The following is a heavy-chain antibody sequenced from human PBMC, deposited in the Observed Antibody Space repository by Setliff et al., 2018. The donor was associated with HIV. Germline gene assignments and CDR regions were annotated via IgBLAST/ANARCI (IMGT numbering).Heavy chain of an antibody. Sequence: GASVKVSCKVSGYTLTELSMHWVRQAPGKGLEWMGRFDPEDGDTIYAQKFQGRVTIIADESTSTAYMELSSLKSDDTALYYCARDSEDTAWDYYYYMDVWGKGTTVTVSS. CDR3: ARDSEDTAWDYYYYMDV. V-gene: IGHV1-24*01. J-gene: IGHJ6*03. CDR1: GYTLTELS. D-gene: IGHD5-18*01. CDR2: FDPEDGDT.